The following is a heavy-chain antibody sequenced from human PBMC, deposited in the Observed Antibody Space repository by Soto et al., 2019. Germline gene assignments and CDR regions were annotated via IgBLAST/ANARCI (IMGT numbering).Heavy chain of an antibody. J-gene: IGHJ4*02. CDR1: GGSINSGGYC. D-gene: IGHD5-18*01. V-gene: IGHV4-31*03. CDR3: ARGILV. CDR2: ITYGGST. Sequence: QVQLQESGPGLVKPSQTLSLTCTVSGGSINSGGYCWSWIRQHPGKGLDWIGWITYGGSTSYTPSLKSRVTTSVDTSSKQFSLELTSGTAADTPVYYCARGILVWGQGALITVSS.